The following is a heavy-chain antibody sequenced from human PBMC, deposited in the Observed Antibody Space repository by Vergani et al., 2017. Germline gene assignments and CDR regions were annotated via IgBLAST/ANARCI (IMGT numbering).Heavy chain of an antibody. J-gene: IGHJ4*02. D-gene: IGHD5-18*01. Sequence: QVQLQESGPGLVKPSQTLSLTCTVSGGAISSNGDYWSWTRHRPGKGLEWIGYIYYSGATDYNRSLKSRLAMSIDPSKNVFSLKVNSVTAADTAVYYCARGRYNYGFTVFDSWGQGIQVTVSS. CDR1: GGAISSNGDY. CDR2: IYYSGAT. CDR3: ARGRYNYGFTVFDS. V-gene: IGHV4-31*03.